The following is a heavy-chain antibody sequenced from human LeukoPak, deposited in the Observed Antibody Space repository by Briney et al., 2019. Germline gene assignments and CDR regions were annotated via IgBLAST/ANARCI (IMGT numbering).Heavy chain of an antibody. CDR1: ALTFSDYS. D-gene: IGHD1-26*01. J-gene: IGHJ4*02. CDR2: ISSNGSTI. CDR3: ARERNSGSYRTADY. V-gene: IGHV3-48*01. Sequence: GGSLRLSCAASALTFSDYSMNWVRQAPGKGLEWISYISSNGSTIYYAASVKGRFTISRDSAKNSLYLQMNGLRAEDTALYYCARERNSGSYRTADYWGQGTLVTVSS.